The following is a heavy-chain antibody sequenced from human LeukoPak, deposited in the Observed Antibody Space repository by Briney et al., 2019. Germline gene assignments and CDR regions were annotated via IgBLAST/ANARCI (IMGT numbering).Heavy chain of an antibody. CDR3: AQGGIAAAGTFRFDP. CDR1: GFTFSNYA. V-gene: IGHV3-23*01. D-gene: IGHD6-13*01. J-gene: IGHJ5*02. Sequence: PGGSLRLSCAASGFTFSNYAMSWVRQAPGKGLEWVSAISGSGGSTHFADSVKGRFTVPRDNSKNTLYLQMNSLRAEDTAVYYCAQGGIAAAGTFRFDPWGQGTLVTVSS. CDR2: ISGSGGST.